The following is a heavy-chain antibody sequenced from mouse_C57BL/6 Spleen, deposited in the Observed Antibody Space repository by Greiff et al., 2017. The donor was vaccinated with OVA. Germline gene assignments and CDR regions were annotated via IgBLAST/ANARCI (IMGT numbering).Heavy chain of an antibody. Sequence: QVQLQQPGAELVMPGASVKLSCKASGYTFTSYWMHWVKQRPGQGLEWIGEIDPSDSYTNYNQKFKGKSTLTVDKSSSTAYMQLSSLTSEDSAVYYCAREDSNSVFAYWGQGTLVTVSA. CDR1: GYTFTSYW. D-gene: IGHD2-5*01. J-gene: IGHJ3*01. CDR3: AREDSNSVFAY. V-gene: IGHV1-69*01. CDR2: IDPSDSYT.